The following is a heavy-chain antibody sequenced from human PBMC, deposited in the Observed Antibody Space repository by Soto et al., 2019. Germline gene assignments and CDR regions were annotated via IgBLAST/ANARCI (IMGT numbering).Heavy chain of an antibody. CDR2: IYYSGST. CDR1: GGSFSSYY. CDR3: ARRQWLVRDYYYYGMDV. Sequence: PSETLSLTCAVYGGSFSSYYWGWIRQPPGKGLEWIGSIYYSGSTYHNPSLKSRVTISVDTSKNQFSLKLSSVTAADTAVYYCARRQWLVRDYYYYGMDVWGQGTTVTVSS. J-gene: IGHJ6*02. V-gene: IGHV4-39*01. D-gene: IGHD6-19*01.